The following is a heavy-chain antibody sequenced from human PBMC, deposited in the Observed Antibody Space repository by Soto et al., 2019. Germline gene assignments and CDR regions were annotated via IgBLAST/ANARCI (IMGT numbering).Heavy chain of an antibody. J-gene: IGHJ3*02. CDR2: IYYSGST. V-gene: IGHV4-39*01. Sequence: QLQLQESGPGLAKPSETLSLTCIVSGGSISSGSYYWDWIRQPPGKGLGWIGSIYYSGSTYYNPSLKSRVTIFVDTSKNQFSLKLSSVTAADTAVYYCARHHLSRKVFHIWGQGTMVTVSS. CDR3: ARHHLSRKVFHI. CDR1: GGSISSGSYY.